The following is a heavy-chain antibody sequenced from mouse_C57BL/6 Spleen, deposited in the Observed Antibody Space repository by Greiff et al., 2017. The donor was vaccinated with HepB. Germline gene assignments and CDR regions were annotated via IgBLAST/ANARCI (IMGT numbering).Heavy chain of an antibody. CDR3: ARYDYHSLDY. V-gene: IGHV1-18*01. D-gene: IGHD2-4*01. CDR2: INPNNGGT. J-gene: IGHJ2*02. CDR1: GYTFTDYN. Sequence: VQLKESGPELVKPGASVKIPCKASGYTFTDYNMDWVKQSHGRGLEWIGDINPNNGGTIYNQKFKGKATLTVDKSSSTAYMELRSLTSEDTAVYYCARYDYHSLDYWGQGTSLTVSS.